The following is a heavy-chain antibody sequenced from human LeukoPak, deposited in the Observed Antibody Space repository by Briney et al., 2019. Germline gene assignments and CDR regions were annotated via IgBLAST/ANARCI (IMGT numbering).Heavy chain of an antibody. J-gene: IGHJ3*02. V-gene: IGHV3-53*01. CDR2: ISSGGDT. Sequence: SGGSLRLSCAASGFSVSGNYVSWVRQAPGQGLEWVSVISSGGDTFYADSVKGRSTIPRDNSKSTLYLQMNRLRAEDTPVYYCARGGDTRGSTRSAFDIWGRGTMVTVSS. CDR1: GFSVSGNY. D-gene: IGHD3-22*01. CDR3: ARGGDTRGSTRSAFDI.